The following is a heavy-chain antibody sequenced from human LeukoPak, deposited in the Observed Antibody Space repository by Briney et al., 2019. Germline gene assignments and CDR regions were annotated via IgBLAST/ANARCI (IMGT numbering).Heavy chain of an antibody. J-gene: IGHJ4*02. CDR1: GFTFSSYS. Sequence: GGSLRLSCAASGFTFSSYSMNWVRQAPGKGLEWVSYISSSSSTIYYADSVKGRFTISRDNAKNSLYLQMSSLRAEDTPVYYCARVRREYRQIDYWGQGTLVTVSA. CDR2: ISSSSSTI. D-gene: IGHD2-2*01. V-gene: IGHV3-48*01. CDR3: ARVRREYRQIDY.